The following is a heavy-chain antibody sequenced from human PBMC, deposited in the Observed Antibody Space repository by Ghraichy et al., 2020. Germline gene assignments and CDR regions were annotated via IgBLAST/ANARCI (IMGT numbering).Heavy chain of an antibody. V-gene: IGHV4-39*01. CDR1: GGSISSSSYY. J-gene: IGHJ6*02. D-gene: IGHD6-13*01. CDR3: ARHYSSSWYTVSSYYYGMDV. CDR2: IYYSGST. Sequence: SQTLSLTCTVSGGSISSSSYYWGWIRQPPGKGLEWIGSIYYSGSTYYNPSLKSRVTISVDTSKNQFSLKLSSVTAADTAVYYCARHYSSSWYTVSSYYYGMDVWGQGTTVTVSS.